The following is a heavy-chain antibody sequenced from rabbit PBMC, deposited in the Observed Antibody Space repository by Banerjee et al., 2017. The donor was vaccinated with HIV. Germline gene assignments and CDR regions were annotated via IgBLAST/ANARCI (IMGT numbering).Heavy chain of an antibody. CDR2: IDLLFGST. J-gene: IGHJ4*01. Sequence: QEQLMESGGGLVQPGGSLKLSCKASGFDFSGTGVSWVRQAPGKGLEWIGYIDLLFGSTYYANWVNGRFTISSHSAQNTLYLQLHSLTAADTATYFCARDLASVVGWNFSLWGQGTLVTVS. D-gene: IGHD3-1*01. CDR3: ARDLASVVGWNFSL. CDR1: GFDFSGTG. V-gene: IGHV1S47*01.